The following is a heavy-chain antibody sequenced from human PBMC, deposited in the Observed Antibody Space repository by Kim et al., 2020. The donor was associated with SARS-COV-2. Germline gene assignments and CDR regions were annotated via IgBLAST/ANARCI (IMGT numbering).Heavy chain of an antibody. CDR2: ISYDGSNK. J-gene: IGHJ5*02. V-gene: IGHV3-30-3*01. CDR3: ARGGVVANAPRGFDP. D-gene: IGHD2-2*01. Sequence: GGSLRRSCAASGFTFSSYAMHGVRQAPGKGLEWVAVISYDGSNKYYADAVKGRFTISRDNSKNTLYLQMNSLRAEDTSVYYCARGGVVANAPRGFDPWGQGPLVTVSS. CDR1: GFTFSSYA.